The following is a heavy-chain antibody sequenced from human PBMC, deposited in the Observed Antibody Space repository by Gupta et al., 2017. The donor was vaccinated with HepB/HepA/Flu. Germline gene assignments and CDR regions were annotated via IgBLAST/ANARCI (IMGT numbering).Heavy chain of an antibody. CDR3: ARVVYSSGWCDY. Sequence: QLHLQESGPGLVKPSETLSLTCTVSGGSISSSSYYWGWIRQPPGKGLEWIGSIYYSGSTYYNPSLKSRVTISVDTSKNQFSLKLSSVTAADTAVYYCARVVYSSGWCDYWGQGTLVTVSS. CDR1: GGSISSSSYY. V-gene: IGHV4-39*01. CDR2: IYYSGST. J-gene: IGHJ4*02. D-gene: IGHD6-19*01.